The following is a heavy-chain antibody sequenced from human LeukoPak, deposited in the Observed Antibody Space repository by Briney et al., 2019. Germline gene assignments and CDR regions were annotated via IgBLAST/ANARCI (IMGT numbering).Heavy chain of an antibody. J-gene: IGHJ4*02. V-gene: IGHV3-23*01. CDR1: GFTFINRA. CDR2: ITDSGDST. D-gene: IGHD2-2*01. Sequence: GGSLRLSCAASGFTFINRAMSWVRQTPGKGLEWVSSITDSGDSTYYADSVKGRFAISRDNSKDTLYLQMNSLRAEDTAIYFCAKDETWRPAADWGQGTLVTVSS. CDR3: AKDETWRPAAD.